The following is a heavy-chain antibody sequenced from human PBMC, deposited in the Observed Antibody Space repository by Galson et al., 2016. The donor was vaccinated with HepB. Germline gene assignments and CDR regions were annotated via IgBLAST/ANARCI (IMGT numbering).Heavy chain of an antibody. J-gene: IGHJ4*02. D-gene: IGHD3-10*01. CDR2: ISPYNGNT. Sequence: SVKVSCKASGYTFSSYGITWVRQAPGQGLEWMGWISPYNGNTKYAQKLQGRVTMTTDTSTSTAYMELRRLRSDDTAVYYCARDKFGYYYGSGSSPLFHWGQGTLVSVSS. CDR1: GYTFSSYG. CDR3: ARDKFGYYYGSGSSPLFH. V-gene: IGHV1-18*01.